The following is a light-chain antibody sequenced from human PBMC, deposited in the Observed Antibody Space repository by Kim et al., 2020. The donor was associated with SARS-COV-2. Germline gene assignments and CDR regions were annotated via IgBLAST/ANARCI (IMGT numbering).Light chain of an antibody. J-gene: IGKJ5*01. CDR3: QQYYTTPIT. V-gene: IGKV4-1*01. CDR1: QSVLSSSNNRNY. Sequence: PTITCKSSQSVLSSSNNRNYLSWHQHKPGQPPRLLIYGASSRKSGVPDRFGGSVSGTDFTLTISSLQAEDVAVYYCQQYYTTPITFGQGTRLEIK. CDR2: GAS.